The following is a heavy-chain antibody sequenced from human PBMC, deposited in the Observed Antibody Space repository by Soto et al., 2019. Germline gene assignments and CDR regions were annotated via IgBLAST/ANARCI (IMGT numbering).Heavy chain of an antibody. CDR3: ARVRGTAGKRYFDY. Sequence: SETLSLTCSVSGGSITTGGYYWSWIRQHPGKGLEWIGYIYYSGNTYYNPSLKSRVTISLDTSKNQFSLKLSSVTAADTAVYYCARVRGTAGKRYFDYWGPGTLVTVSS. CDR2: IYYSGNT. D-gene: IGHD6-13*01. J-gene: IGHJ4*02. CDR1: GGSITTGGYY. V-gene: IGHV4-31*03.